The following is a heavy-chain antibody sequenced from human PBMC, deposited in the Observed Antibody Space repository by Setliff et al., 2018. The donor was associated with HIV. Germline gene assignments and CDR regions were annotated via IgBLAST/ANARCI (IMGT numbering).Heavy chain of an antibody. CDR1: GGSISGYY. Sequence: SETLSLTCTVSGGSISGYYWSWIRQPPGKGLEWIGYIYTSGSTNYNPSLKNRVTISVDTSKNTFSLKLSSVAAVDTAVYYCAICGGDCYSLDYLGQGTLVTVSS. D-gene: IGHD2-21*02. CDR2: IYTSGST. V-gene: IGHV4-4*08. CDR3: AICGGDCYSLDY. J-gene: IGHJ4*02.